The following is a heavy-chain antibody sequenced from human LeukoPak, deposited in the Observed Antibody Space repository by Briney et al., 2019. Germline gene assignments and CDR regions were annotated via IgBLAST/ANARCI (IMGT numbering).Heavy chain of an antibody. CDR1: GFTFNNFA. J-gene: IGHJ5*02. CDR2: ISGSGGST. V-gene: IGHV3-23*01. Sequence: PGGSLRLSCAASGFTFNNFAMSWVRQAPGKGLEWVSAISGSGGSTYYADSVKGRFTISRDNSKNTLYLQMNSLRAEDTAVYYCAKENVLRYFDTLDPWGQGTLVTVSS. CDR3: AKENVLRYFDTLDP. D-gene: IGHD3-9*01.